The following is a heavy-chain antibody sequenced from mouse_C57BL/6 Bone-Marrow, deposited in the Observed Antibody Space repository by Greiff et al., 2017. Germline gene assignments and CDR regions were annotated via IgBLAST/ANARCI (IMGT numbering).Heavy chain of an antibody. Sequence: VQLQQPGTELVKPGASVKLSCKASGYTFTSYWMHWVKQRPGKGLEWIGNINPSNGGTNYNEKFKSKATLTVDKSSSTAYMQLSSLTSEDSAVYYCARSRYYVVTFAYWGQGTLITVSA. J-gene: IGHJ3*01. D-gene: IGHD1-1*01. V-gene: IGHV1-53*01. CDR2: INPSNGGT. CDR1: GYTFTSYW. CDR3: ARSRYYVVTFAY.